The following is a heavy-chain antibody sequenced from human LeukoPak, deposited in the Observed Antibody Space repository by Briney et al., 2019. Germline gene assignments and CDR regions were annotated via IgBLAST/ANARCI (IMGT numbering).Heavy chain of an antibody. CDR2: ISGGGSYI. Sequence: PGGSLRLSCAASGFTFSTYSMNWVRQAPGKGLEWVSFISGGGSYIYYAESVKGRFTISRDNAKNSLYLQMNSLRAEDTAIYYCARDRVVSGRFGEVASWGQGTLVTVSS. V-gene: IGHV3-21*01. CDR3: ARDRVVSGRFGEVAS. D-gene: IGHD3-10*01. CDR1: GFTFSTYS. J-gene: IGHJ5*02.